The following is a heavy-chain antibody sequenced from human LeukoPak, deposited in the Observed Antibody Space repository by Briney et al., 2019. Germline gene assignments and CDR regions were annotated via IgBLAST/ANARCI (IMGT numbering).Heavy chain of an antibody. D-gene: IGHD5-18*01. CDR3: AKGDTAMVNLVDY. CDR2: ISGSGGST. V-gene: IGHV3-23*01. Sequence: GKSLRLSCAASGFMFSTYAMHWVRQAPGKGLEWVSAISGSGGSTYYADSVKGRFTISRDNSKNTLYLQMNSLRAEDTAVYYCAKGDTAMVNLVDYWGQGTLVTVSS. J-gene: IGHJ4*02. CDR1: GFMFSTYA.